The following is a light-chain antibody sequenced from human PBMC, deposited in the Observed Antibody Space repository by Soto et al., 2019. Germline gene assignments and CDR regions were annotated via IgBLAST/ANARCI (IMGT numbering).Light chain of an antibody. J-gene: IGKJ1*01. V-gene: IGKV1-5*03. CDR1: LPISNY. Sequence: DLQMTQSPSSLSASVRDRVTITCRASLPISNYLAWYQQKPGKAPKLLIYKASTLKSGVPSRFSGSGSGTEFTLTISSLQPDDFATYYCQHYNSYSEAFGQGTKVDIK. CDR2: KAS. CDR3: QHYNSYSEA.